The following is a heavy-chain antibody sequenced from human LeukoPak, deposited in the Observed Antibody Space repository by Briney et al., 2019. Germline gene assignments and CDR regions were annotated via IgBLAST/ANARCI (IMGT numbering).Heavy chain of an antibody. J-gene: IGHJ5*02. CDR3: ARDEARYSSGYYPNWFDP. V-gene: IGHV1-18*01. D-gene: IGHD3-22*01. Sequence: ASVKVPCKASDYTFSSYGISWVRQAPGQGLEWMGWISGYNGNTHYAHNLQGRVTMTTDTSTSTAYMELRSLRSDDTAVYYCARDEARYSSGYYPNWFDPWGQGTLVTVSS. CDR2: ISGYNGNT. CDR1: DYTFSSYG.